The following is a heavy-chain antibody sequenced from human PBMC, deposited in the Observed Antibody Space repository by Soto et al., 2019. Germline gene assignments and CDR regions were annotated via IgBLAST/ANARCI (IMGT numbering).Heavy chain of an antibody. J-gene: IGHJ4*02. D-gene: IGHD3-10*01. Sequence: SVKVSCKASGDTFSFYTINWVRQAPGLGLEWMGRVNPILIMSNYAQKFQGRVTLTADKSTSTAYMELRSLSSEDTAFYYCATSYGSGYRAFDYWGQGALVTVSS. CDR2: VNPILIMS. CDR3: ATSYGSGYRAFDY. CDR1: GDTFSFYT. V-gene: IGHV1-69*02.